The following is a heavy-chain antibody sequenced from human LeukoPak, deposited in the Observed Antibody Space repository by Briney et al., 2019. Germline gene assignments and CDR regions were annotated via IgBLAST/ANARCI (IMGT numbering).Heavy chain of an antibody. Sequence: SETLSLTCTVSGGSISSYYWSWIRQPPGKGLEWIGYIYHSGSTNYNPSLKSRVTISVDTSKNQFSLKLSSVTAADTAVYYCAREAQQLGTFDYWGQGTLVTVSS. CDR1: GGSISSYY. J-gene: IGHJ4*02. CDR2: IYHSGST. CDR3: AREAQQLGTFDY. V-gene: IGHV4-59*01. D-gene: IGHD7-27*01.